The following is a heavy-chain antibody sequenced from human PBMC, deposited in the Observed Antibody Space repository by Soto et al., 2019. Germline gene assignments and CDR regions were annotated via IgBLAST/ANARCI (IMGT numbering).Heavy chain of an antibody. CDR3: ARGEYGDYEGDWFDP. V-gene: IGHV4-4*02. Sequence: QVQLQESGPGLVKPSGTLSLTCAVSGGSISSSNWWSWVRQPPGKGLEWIGEIYHSGSTNYNPSLKSRVPISVDKSKNQFSLKLSSVTAADTAVYYCARGEYGDYEGDWFDPWGQGTLVTVSS. CDR2: IYHSGST. D-gene: IGHD4-17*01. J-gene: IGHJ5*02. CDR1: GGSISSSNW.